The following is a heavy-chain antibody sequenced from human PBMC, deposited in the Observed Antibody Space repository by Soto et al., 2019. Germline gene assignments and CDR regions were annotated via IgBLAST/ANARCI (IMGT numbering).Heavy chain of an antibody. CDR2: ISAPNGNT. J-gene: IGHJ4*02. CDR3: ARGRYGDY. D-gene: IGHD1-1*01. CDR1: GYAFTTYG. V-gene: IGHV1-18*01. Sequence: QVHLVQSGAEVKKPGASVKVSCKGSGYAFTTYGITWVRQAPGQGREWMGWISAPNGNTHYAQKIQGRATVTRHTSMSTAYMELRSLRSDDTAVYYCARGRYGDYWGQGALVTVSS.